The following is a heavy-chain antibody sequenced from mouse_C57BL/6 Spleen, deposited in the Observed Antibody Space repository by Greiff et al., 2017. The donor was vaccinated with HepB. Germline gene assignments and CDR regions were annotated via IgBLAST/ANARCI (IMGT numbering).Heavy chain of an antibody. D-gene: IGHD1-1*01. CDR1: GYTFTSYG. V-gene: IGHV1-81*01. J-gene: IGHJ3*01. CDR3: ARIHYGSSYPY. Sequence: QVQLKESGAELARPGASVKLSCKASGYTFTSYGISWVKQRTGQGLEWIGEIYPRSGNTYYNEKFKGKATLTADKSSSTAYMELRSLTSEDSAVYFCARIHYGSSYPYWGQGTLVTVSA. CDR2: IYPRSGNT.